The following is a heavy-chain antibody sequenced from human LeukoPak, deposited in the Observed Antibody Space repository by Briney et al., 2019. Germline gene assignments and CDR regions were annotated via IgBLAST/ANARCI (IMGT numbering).Heavy chain of an antibody. D-gene: IGHD3-10*01. CDR2: IYTSGST. J-gene: IGHJ6*03. CDR3: AVRGVRGYYYYYMDV. Sequence: SETLPLTCTVSGGSISSGSYDWSWIRQPAGKELEWIGRIYTSGSTNYNPSLKSRVTISVDTSKNQFSLKLSSVTAANTAVYYCAVRGVRGYYYYYMDVWGKGTTVTVSS. V-gene: IGHV4-61*02. CDR1: GGSISSGSYD.